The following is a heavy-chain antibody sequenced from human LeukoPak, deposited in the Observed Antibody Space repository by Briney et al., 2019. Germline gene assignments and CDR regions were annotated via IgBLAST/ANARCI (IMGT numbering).Heavy chain of an antibody. CDR2: IYPGDSDT. Sequence: PGESLKISCKGSAYSFASYWIGWVRQMPGKGLEWMGIIYPGDSDTRYSPSFQGQVTISADKSISTAFLQWSSLKASDTAMYYCATLYSSTWPIYWGQGTLVTVSS. CDR1: AYSFASYW. V-gene: IGHV5-51*01. D-gene: IGHD6-13*01. CDR3: ATLYSSTWPIY. J-gene: IGHJ4*02.